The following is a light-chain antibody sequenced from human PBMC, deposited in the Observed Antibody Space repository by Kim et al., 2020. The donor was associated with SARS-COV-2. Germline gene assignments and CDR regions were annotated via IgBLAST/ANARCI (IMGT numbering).Light chain of an antibody. CDR3: SSYTSSSTRV. J-gene: IGLJ3*02. CDR1: SSDVGGYNY. CDR2: DVS. Sequence: QSALTQPASVSGSPGQSITISCSGTSSDVGGYNYFSWYQQHPGKAPKLMIYDVSKRPSGVSNRFSGFKSGNTASLTISGLQAEDEADYYCSSYTSSSTRVFSGGTQLTVL. V-gene: IGLV2-14*01.